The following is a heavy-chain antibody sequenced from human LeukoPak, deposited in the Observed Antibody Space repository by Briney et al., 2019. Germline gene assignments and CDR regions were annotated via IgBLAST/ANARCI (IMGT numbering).Heavy chain of an antibody. CDR2: IYYSGST. J-gene: IGHJ6*03. Sequence: SETLSLTCTVSGGSISSYYWSWIRQPPGKGLEWIGYIYYSGSTNYNPSLKGRVTISVDTSKDQFSLKLSSVTAADTAVYYCARAAGYCSGGSCYYYYYYYMDVWGKGTTVTVSS. CDR3: ARAAGYCSGGSCYYYYYYYMDV. D-gene: IGHD2-15*01. CDR1: GGSISSYY. V-gene: IGHV4-59*01.